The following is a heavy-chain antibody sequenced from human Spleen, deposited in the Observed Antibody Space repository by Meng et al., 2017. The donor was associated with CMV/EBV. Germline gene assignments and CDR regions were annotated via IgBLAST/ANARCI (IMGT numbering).Heavy chain of an antibody. V-gene: IGHV3-30*02. CDR3: ARELGGYSFGKNSGYYRLGMDV. CDR2: IHYDGNRE. CDR1: GFTFSSYW. J-gene: IGHJ6*02. Sequence: GGSLRLSCAASGFTFSSYWMHWVRQAPGKGLEWVAFIHYDGNREYYVDSVKGRFTISRDNSKNTLYLQMKSLRTEDTALYYCARELGGYSFGKNSGYYRLGMDVWGQGTTVTVSS. D-gene: IGHD5-18*01.